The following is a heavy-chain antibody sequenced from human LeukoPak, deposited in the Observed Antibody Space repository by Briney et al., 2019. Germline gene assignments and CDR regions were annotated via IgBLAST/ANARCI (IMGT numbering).Heavy chain of an antibody. CDR1: GFTFDDCA. Sequence: GGSLRLSCAASGFTFDDCAMHWVRQAPGKGLEWVSGISWNSGSIGYADSVKGRFTISRDNAKNSLYLQMNSLRAEDTALYYCAKGLHSYGYSYFDYWGQGTLVTVSS. V-gene: IGHV3-9*01. D-gene: IGHD5-18*01. J-gene: IGHJ4*02. CDR3: AKGLHSYGYSYFDY. CDR2: ISWNSGSI.